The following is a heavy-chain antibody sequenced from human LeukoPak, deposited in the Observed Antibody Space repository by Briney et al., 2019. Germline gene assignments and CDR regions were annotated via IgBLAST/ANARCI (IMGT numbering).Heavy chain of an antibody. D-gene: IGHD3-22*01. Sequence: GRSLRLSCAASGFTFSSYGMNWVRQAPGKGLEWVSGISGSGGTTYYADSVKGRFTISRDNSKNSLSLQVSSLRAEDTAVYYCAKTNGYYSDWGQGTLVTVSS. V-gene: IGHV3-23*01. J-gene: IGHJ4*02. CDR2: ISGSGGTT. CDR3: AKTNGYYSD. CDR1: GFTFSSYG.